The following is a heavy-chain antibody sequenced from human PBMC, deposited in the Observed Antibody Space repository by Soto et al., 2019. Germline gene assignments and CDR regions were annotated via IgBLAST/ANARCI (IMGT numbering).Heavy chain of an antibody. CDR3: ARDGEILTGYRYYYYYGMDG. Sequence: GGLLTLSCAASGFTFSSYSMHWVRHAPGKGLVWVSRINSDGSSTSYADSVKGRFTISRDNAKNTLYLQMNSLRAEDTAVYYCARDGEILTGYRYYYYYGMDGWGQGTTVNVS. CDR1: GFTFSSYS. D-gene: IGHD3-9*01. J-gene: IGHJ6*02. CDR2: INSDGSST. V-gene: IGHV3-74*01.